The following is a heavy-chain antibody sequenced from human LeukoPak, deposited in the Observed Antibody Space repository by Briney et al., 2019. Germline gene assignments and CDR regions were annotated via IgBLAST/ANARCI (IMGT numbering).Heavy chain of an antibody. J-gene: IGHJ4*02. D-gene: IGHD5-12*01. CDR1: RFTFNSYA. CDR3: ARNENSGWGYFDY. V-gene: IGHV3-23*01. Sequence: GGSLRLSCAASRFTFNSYAMSWVRQAPGKGLEWVSVIGGSNGITFYVGSVKGRFTISRDNSKDTLYLQMNSLRAEDTAVYYCARNENSGWGYFDYWGQGTLVTASS. CDR2: IGGSNGIT.